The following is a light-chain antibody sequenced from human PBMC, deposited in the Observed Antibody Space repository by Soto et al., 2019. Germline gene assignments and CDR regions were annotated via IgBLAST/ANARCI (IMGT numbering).Light chain of an antibody. CDR3: CSYAGNYDGV. Sequence: QSALTQPRSVSGSPGQSVTISCTGTSSDVGGYNYVSWYQQHPGKAPKLMIYDVTKRPSGVPDRFSASKSGNTASLTISGLQAEDEADYYCCSYAGNYDGVFGTGTKLTVL. V-gene: IGLV2-11*01. CDR1: SSDVGGYNY. J-gene: IGLJ1*01. CDR2: DVT.